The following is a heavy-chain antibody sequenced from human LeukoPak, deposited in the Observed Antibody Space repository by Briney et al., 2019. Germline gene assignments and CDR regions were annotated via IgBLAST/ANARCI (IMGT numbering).Heavy chain of an antibody. Sequence: PGGSLRLSCAVSGFTVSSNYMSWVRQAPGKGLEWVSVIYSGGTTYYSDSVKGRFTISRDNSKNTLYLQMNNLRAEDTAVYYCARLDFGDYGVYFFDYWDQGTLVTVSS. V-gene: IGHV3-66*01. CDR2: IYSGGTT. CDR1: GFTVSSNY. J-gene: IGHJ4*02. CDR3: ARLDFGDYGVYFFDY. D-gene: IGHD4-17*01.